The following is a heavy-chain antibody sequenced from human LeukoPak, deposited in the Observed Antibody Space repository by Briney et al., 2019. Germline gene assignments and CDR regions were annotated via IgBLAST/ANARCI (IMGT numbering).Heavy chain of an antibody. J-gene: IGHJ4*02. CDR1: GFTFSSYS. D-gene: IGHD1-26*01. V-gene: IGHV3-21*04. CDR3: AKTGDSGSWITGDYFDY. Sequence: GGSLRLPCAASGFTFSSYSMNWVRQAPGKGLEWVSSISSSSSYIYYADSVKGRFTISRDNAKNSLYLQMNSLRAEDTAVYYCAKTGDSGSWITGDYFDYWGQGTLVTVSS. CDR2: ISSSSSYI.